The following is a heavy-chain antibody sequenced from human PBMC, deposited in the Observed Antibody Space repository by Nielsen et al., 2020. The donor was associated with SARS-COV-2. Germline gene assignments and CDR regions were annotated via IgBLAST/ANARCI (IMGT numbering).Heavy chain of an antibody. J-gene: IGHJ6*02. Sequence: GGSLRLSCAASGFTFSSYEMNWVRQAPGKGLEWVSYISSSGSTIYYADSVKGRFTISRDNAKNSLYLQMNSLRAEDTAVYYCARDLSYYYDSSASNGMDVWGQGTTVTVSS. CDR1: GFTFSSYE. CDR2: ISSSGSTI. D-gene: IGHD3-22*01. CDR3: ARDLSYYYDSSASNGMDV. V-gene: IGHV3-48*03.